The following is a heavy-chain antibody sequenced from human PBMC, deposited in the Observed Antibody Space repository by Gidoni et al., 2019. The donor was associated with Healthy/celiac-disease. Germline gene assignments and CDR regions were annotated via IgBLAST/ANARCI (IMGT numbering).Heavy chain of an antibody. J-gene: IGHJ3*02. V-gene: IGHV3-23*01. Sequence: EVQLLVSGGGLVQPGVSLRLSCDASGFTFSSYALSGVRQAPGKGLEWVSAISGSGCSTYYADYVKGRFTISRDNSKNTLYLQMNSLRAEDTAVYYCAKDSILTGYYTVPYDAFDIWGQGTMVTVSS. CDR2: ISGSGCST. CDR1: GFTFSSYA. CDR3: AKDSILTGYYTVPYDAFDI. D-gene: IGHD3-9*01.